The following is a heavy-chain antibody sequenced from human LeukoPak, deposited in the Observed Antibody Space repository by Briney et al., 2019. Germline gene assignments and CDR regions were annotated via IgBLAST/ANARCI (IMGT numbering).Heavy chain of an antibody. V-gene: IGHV4-34*01. D-gene: IGHD1-26*01. J-gene: IGHJ4*02. Sequence: PSETLSLTCAVYGGSFSGYYWSWIRQPPGKGLEWIGEINHSGSTNYNPSLKSRVTISVDTSKNQFSLKLSSVTAADTAVYYCARDSQPELLRTYYFDYWGQGTLVTVSS. CDR1: GGSFSGYY. CDR3: ARDSQPELLRTYYFDY. CDR2: INHSGST.